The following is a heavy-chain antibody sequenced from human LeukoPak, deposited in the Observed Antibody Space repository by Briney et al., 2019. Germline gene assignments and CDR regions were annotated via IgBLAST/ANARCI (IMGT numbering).Heavy chain of an antibody. CDR3: AKDRVVDRYDGLDV. J-gene: IGHJ6*02. D-gene: IGHD2-15*01. V-gene: IGHV3-23*01. CDR2: ISDSADTT. CDR1: GFTFSRFA. Sequence: RGSMTPSSAASGFTFSRFATSWVRQAPGKGLEWVSAISDSADTTNYADSVKGRFIISRDNSENTLYLQMNSLRAEDTAVYYCAKDRVVDRYDGLDVWGRET.